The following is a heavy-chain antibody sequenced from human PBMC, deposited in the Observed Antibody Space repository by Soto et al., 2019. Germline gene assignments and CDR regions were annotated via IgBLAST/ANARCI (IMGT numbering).Heavy chain of an antibody. V-gene: IGHV3-53*01. CDR3: ARESEDLTSNFDY. Sequence: DVQLVESGGGLIQPGGSLRLSCVASGLTVSGKKYMAWVRQAPGKGPEWVSGVYDLDGTYYADSMKGRFTVSRDNAKNSVYLEMNSLSAEDTAVYYCARESEDLTSNFDYWGQGTLVTVSS. CDR1: GLTVSGKKY. CDR2: VYDLDGT. J-gene: IGHJ4*02.